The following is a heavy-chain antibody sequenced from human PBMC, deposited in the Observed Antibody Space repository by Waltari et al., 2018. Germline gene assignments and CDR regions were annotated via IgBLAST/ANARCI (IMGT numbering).Heavy chain of an antibody. CDR3: AREGTNCPDY. D-gene: IGHD2-2*01. CDR2: IFHSGST. J-gene: IGHJ4*02. V-gene: IGHV4-38-2*02. Sequence: QVQLQESGPGLVKPSETLSLTCAVSGYSISSGYYWGWIRQPPWKGLEWIGRIFHSGSTSYNPSLKSRLTISVDTSKNQFSLKLSSVTAADTAVYYCAREGTNCPDYWGQGTLVTVSS. CDR1: GYSISSGYY.